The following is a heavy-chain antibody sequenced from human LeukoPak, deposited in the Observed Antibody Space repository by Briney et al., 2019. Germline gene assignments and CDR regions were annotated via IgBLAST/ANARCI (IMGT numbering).Heavy chain of an antibody. V-gene: IGHV4-30-2*01. CDR3: ARTRIAARPGFDY. Sequence: PSQTLSLTCTVSGGSISSGGYYWSWIRQPPGKGLEWIGYIYHSGSTYYNPSLKSRVTISVDRSKNQFSLKLSSVTAADTAVYYCARTRIAARPGFDYWGQGTLVTVSS. J-gene: IGHJ4*02. D-gene: IGHD6-6*01. CDR1: GGSISSGGYY. CDR2: IYHSGST.